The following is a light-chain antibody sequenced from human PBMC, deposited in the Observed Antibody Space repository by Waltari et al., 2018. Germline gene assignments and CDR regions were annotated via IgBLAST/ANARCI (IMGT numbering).Light chain of an antibody. Sequence: EIVMTQSPATLSVSPGERATLSCRASQIVSTNVAWYQQKPGQPPRLLISGASTRASGVPARFSGSGSGTEFTLTISSLQSEDLAVYYCQQYVDWPPRYTFGQGTKLEIK. J-gene: IGKJ2*01. V-gene: IGKV3-15*01. CDR3: QQYVDWPPRYT. CDR2: GAS. CDR1: QIVSTN.